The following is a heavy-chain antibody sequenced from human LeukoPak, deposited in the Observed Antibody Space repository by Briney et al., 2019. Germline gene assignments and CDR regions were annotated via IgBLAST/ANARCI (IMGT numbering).Heavy chain of an antibody. CDR2: ISSSSSYI. Sequence: PGGSLRLSCAASGFTCSSYSMNWVRQAPGKGLEWVSSISSSSSYIYYADSVKGRFTISRDNAKNSLYLQMNSLRAEDTAVYYCARPTQYSSSWYLDYYYYYMDVWGKGTTVTISS. D-gene: IGHD6-13*01. CDR3: ARPTQYSSSWYLDYYYYYMDV. V-gene: IGHV3-21*01. CDR1: GFTCSSYS. J-gene: IGHJ6*03.